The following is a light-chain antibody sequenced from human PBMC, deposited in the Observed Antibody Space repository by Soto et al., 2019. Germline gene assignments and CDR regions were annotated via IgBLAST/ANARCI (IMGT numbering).Light chain of an antibody. J-gene: IGLJ1*01. Sequence: SYELTQPPSVSVAPGQTARITCGGNDIGSKSVHWYQQKPRQAPVVVVYEDYDRPSGIPERFSGSNSGNTATLTITRVEAGDEADYYCLVWDNSGDRYVFGTGTKLTVL. CDR3: LVWDNSGDRYV. V-gene: IGLV3-21*02. CDR1: DIGSKS. CDR2: EDY.